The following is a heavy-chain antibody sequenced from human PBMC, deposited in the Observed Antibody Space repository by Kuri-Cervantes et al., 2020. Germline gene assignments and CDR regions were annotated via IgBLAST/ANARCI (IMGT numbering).Heavy chain of an antibody. Sequence: GGSLRLSCAASGFTFSSYGMHWVRQAPGKGLEWVSYISSSGSTIYYADSVKGRFTISRDNAKNSLYLQMSSLRAEDTAVYYCAKETAATTDYWGQGTLVTVSS. CDR1: GFTFSSYG. D-gene: IGHD2-15*01. CDR3: AKETAATTDY. V-gene: IGHV3-48*04. CDR2: ISSSGSTI. J-gene: IGHJ4*02.